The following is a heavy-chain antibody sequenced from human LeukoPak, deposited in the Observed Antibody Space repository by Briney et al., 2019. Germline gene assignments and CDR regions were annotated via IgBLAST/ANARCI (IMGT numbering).Heavy chain of an antibody. V-gene: IGHV3-66*01. CDR3: ARDPALGTAMAQYYFDY. Sequence: GGSLRLSCAASGFTVSSNYMSWVRQAPGKGLEWVSVIYSGGSTYYADSVKGRFTISRDNSKNTLYLQMNSLRAEDTAVYYCARDPALGTAMAQYYFDYWGQGTLVTVSS. CDR2: IYSGGST. J-gene: IGHJ4*02. CDR1: GFTVSSNY. D-gene: IGHD5-18*01.